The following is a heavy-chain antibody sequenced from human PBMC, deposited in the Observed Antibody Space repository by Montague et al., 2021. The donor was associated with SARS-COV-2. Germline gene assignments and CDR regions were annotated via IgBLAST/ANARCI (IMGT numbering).Heavy chain of an antibody. V-gene: IGHV4-39*01. CDR1: GGSISSSSYY. D-gene: IGHD5-24*01. CDR3: ARHFKVTFVRWLQPRGGFDY. Sequence: SETLSLTCTVSGGSISSSSYYWGWIRQPPGMGLEWIGSIYYSGSTYYNPSLKSRVTISVDTSKNQFSLKLSSVTAADTAVYYCARHFKVTFVRWLQPRGGFDYWGQGTLVTVSS. J-gene: IGHJ4*02. CDR2: IYYSGST.